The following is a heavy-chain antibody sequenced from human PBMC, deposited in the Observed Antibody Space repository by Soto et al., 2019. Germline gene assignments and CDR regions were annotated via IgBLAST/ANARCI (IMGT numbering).Heavy chain of an antibody. CDR2: ITHSGST. CDR3: ARVQSGFWSGNIDY. J-gene: IGHJ4*02. D-gene: IGHD3-3*01. Sequence: QVQLQQWGAGLLKPSETLSLTCAVYGGSFSGYYWSWIRQPPGKGLEWIGEITHSGSTNYNPSLKSRVTISVDTSKNQSSLKLSSVTAADTAVYYCARVQSGFWSGNIDYWGQGTLVTVSS. CDR1: GGSFSGYY. V-gene: IGHV4-34*01.